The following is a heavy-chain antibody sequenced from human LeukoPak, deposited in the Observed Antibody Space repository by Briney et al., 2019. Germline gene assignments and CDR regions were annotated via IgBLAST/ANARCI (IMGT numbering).Heavy chain of an antibody. CDR1: GFTFSDYY. Sequence: PGGSPRLSCAASGFTFSDYYMSWIRQAPGKGLEWVSYISSSGSNIYYADSVKGRFTISRDNAKNSLYLQMNSLRAEDTAVYYGAKGDYGDYVPMYYYGMDVWGQGTTVTVSS. V-gene: IGHV3-11*01. J-gene: IGHJ6*02. CDR2: ISSSGSNI. D-gene: IGHD4-17*01. CDR3: AKGDYGDYVPMYYYGMDV.